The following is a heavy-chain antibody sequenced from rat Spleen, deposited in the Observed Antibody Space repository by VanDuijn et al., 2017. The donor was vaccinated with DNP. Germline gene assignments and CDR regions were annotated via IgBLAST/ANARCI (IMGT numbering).Heavy chain of an antibody. CDR3: LKHLDA. J-gene: IGHJ4*01. CDR1: GFTFSNYG. V-gene: IGHV5-58*01. Sequence: EVQLVESGGGLVQPGRSLKVSCAVSGFTFSNYGMYWIRQAPGKGLEWVASINPDGGSTHYRDSVKGRFTISRDNTENTVYLQMNSLRSEDTATYYCLKHLDAWGQGTSVTVSS. CDR2: INPDGGST.